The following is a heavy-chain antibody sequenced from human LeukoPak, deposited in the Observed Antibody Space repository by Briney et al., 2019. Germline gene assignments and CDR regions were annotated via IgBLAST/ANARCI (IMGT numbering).Heavy chain of an antibody. Sequence: SGGSLRLSCAASGFTFYDYAMHWVRHAPGKGLEWVSGISWNSGSIVYADSVKGRFTISRDNAKSSLYLQMNSLRAEDTALYYCAKGPRPTSYYFDYWGQGTLVTVSS. D-gene: IGHD6-6*01. CDR3: AKGPRPTSYYFDY. V-gene: IGHV3-9*01. J-gene: IGHJ4*02. CDR1: GFTFYDYA. CDR2: ISWNSGSI.